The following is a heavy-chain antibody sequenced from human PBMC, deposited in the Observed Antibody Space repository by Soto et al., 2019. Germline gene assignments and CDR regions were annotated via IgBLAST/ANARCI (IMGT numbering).Heavy chain of an antibody. Sequence: ASVKVSCKASGYTFTSYGISWVRQAPGQGLEWMGWISAYNGNTNYAQKLQGRVTMTTDTSTSTAYMELRTLRSDDTAVYYCARDFRMTTVTNVGYWGQGTMVTVSP. V-gene: IGHV1-18*01. J-gene: IGHJ4*02. D-gene: IGHD4-17*01. CDR1: GYTFTSYG. CDR3: ARDFRMTTVTNVGY. CDR2: ISAYNGNT.